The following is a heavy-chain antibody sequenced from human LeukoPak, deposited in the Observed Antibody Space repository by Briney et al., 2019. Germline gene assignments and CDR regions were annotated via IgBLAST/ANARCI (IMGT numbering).Heavy chain of an antibody. V-gene: IGHV3-7*01. CDR2: IKQDGSET. CDR1: GFTFNSYW. J-gene: IGHJ4*02. CDR3: VRDAYDDGDY. Sequence: GGSLRLSCAASGFTFNSYWMNWVRQAPGKGLEWVANIKQDGSETYYVDSVKGRFTISRDNAKKSLYLQMNSLRAEDTSVYYCVRDAYDDGDYWGQGTLVTVSS. D-gene: IGHD3-22*01.